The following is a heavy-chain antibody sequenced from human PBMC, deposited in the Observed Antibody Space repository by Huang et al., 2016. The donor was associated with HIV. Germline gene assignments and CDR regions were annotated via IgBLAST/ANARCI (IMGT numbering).Heavy chain of an antibody. CDR1: GGTFSSDG. V-gene: IGHV1-69*01. Sequence: QVQLVQSGTEVKKPGSSVKVSCKASGGTFSSDGITWVRQAPGQGLEWMGGIIPLFGTANYAQKFQGRVTISADESTSTAYMEGTDLRSEDTAVYYCARWSGYTYGFNWFDPWGQGTLVTVSS. D-gene: IGHD5-18*01. CDR2: IIPLFGTA. J-gene: IGHJ5*02. CDR3: ARWSGYTYGFNWFDP.